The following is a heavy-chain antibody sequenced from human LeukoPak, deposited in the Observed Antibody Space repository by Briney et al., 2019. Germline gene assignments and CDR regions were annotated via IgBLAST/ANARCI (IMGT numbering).Heavy chain of an antibody. D-gene: IGHD4-17*01. CDR2: ISGSGGST. Sequence: GGSLRLSCAASGFTFSSYAMSWVRQAPGKGLEWVSAISGSGGSTYYADSVKGRFTISRDNSKNSLYLQMNSLRAEDTAVYYCAREGNDYGDYGEDYYYYYYGMDVWGQGTTVTVSS. CDR3: AREGNDYGDYGEDYYYYYYGMDV. V-gene: IGHV3-23*01. CDR1: GFTFSSYA. J-gene: IGHJ6*02.